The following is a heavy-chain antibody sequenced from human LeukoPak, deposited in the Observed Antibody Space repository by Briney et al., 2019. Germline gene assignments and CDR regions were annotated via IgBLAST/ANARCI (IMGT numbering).Heavy chain of an antibody. Sequence: PGGSLRLSCAASGFTFSSYAMSWVRQAPGKGLEWVSAISGSGGSTYYADSVKGRFTTSRDNSKNTLYLQMNSLRAEDTAVYYCANPFSTPRSNYYIDVWGNGTTVTVSS. CDR1: GFTFSSYA. V-gene: IGHV3-23*01. D-gene: IGHD3-3*02. CDR3: ANPFSTPRSNYYIDV. J-gene: IGHJ6*03. CDR2: ISGSGGST.